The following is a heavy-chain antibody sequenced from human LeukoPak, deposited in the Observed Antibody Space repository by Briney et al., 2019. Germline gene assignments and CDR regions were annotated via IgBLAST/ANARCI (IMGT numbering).Heavy chain of an antibody. CDR1: GFTFGSYG. J-gene: IGHJ4*02. CDR3: AKELPIAGYSSGFDY. CDR2: ISYDGSNK. D-gene: IGHD6-19*01. V-gene: IGHV3-30*18. Sequence: GGSLRLSCAASGFTFGSYGMHWVRQAPGKGLEWVAVISYDGSNKYYADSVKGRFTISRDNSKNTLYLQMNSLRAEDTAVYYCAKELPIAGYSSGFDYWGQGTLVTVSS.